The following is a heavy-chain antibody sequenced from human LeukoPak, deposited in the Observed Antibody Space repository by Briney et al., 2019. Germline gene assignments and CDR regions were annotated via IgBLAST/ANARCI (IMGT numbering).Heavy chain of an antibody. CDR1: GYNFPSYG. D-gene: IGHD3-10*01. V-gene: IGHV1-18*01. J-gene: IGHJ4*02. Sequence: GASVKVSCKASGYNFPSYGINWVRHAPGQGLEWMGWIRPHTGETHSAQRFQDRVTMTTDTSTTTAYMELRRLRFDDTAVYYCARDRGGKGSAVFHWGQGSLVTVSS. CDR3: ARDRGGKGSAVFH. CDR2: IRPHTGET.